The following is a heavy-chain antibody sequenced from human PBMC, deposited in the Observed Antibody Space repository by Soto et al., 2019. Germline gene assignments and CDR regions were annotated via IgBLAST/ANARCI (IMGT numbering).Heavy chain of an antibody. Sequence: QVHLQESGPGLVKPSETLSLTYTVSGASVSTGPSYWSWIRQPPGKSLEYIAYILNSETTYYNPSLRSRVTISVDKSSHQFALKLSSVTAADTGVYYCARGRGYGYGSDYWGQGTLVSVSS. J-gene: IGHJ4*02. CDR1: GASVSTGPSY. CDR3: ARGRGYGYGSDY. V-gene: IGHV4-61*01. CDR2: ILNSETT. D-gene: IGHD5-18*01.